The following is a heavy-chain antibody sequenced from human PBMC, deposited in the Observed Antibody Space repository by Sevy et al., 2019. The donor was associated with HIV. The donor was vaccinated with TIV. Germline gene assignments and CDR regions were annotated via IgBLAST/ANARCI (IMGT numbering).Heavy chain of an antibody. CDR3: ATHAGIAAAGRVFDY. D-gene: IGHD6-13*01. V-gene: IGHV3-72*01. J-gene: IGHJ4*02. CDR1: GFTFSDHY. Sequence: GGSLRLSCVASGFTFSDHYMEWVRQAPGKGLEWVGRTRNKADGYTTEYAASVKGRFTISRDASKNSLYVQMNSLKTEETAVYYCATHAGIAAAGRVFDYWGQGTLVTVSS. CDR2: TRNKADGYTT.